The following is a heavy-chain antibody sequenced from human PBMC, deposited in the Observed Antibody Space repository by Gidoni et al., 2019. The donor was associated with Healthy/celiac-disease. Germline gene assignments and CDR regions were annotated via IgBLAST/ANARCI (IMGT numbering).Heavy chain of an antibody. Sequence: QVQLVQSVAEAKKPGPSVKVSCKASGGTFSSYAISGVRKAPGQGLEWMGRIIPILGIANYEQKLQGRVTITADKSTSTAYMELSSLRSEDTAVYYCARVQQQLLNAFDIWGQGTMVTVSS. V-gene: IGHV1-69*04. CDR3: ARVQQQLLNAFDI. CDR2: IIPILGIA. D-gene: IGHD6-13*01. CDR1: GGTFSSYA. J-gene: IGHJ3*02.